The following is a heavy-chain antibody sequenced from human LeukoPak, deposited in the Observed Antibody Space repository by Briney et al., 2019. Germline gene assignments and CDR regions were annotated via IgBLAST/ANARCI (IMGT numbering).Heavy chain of an antibody. CDR3: AKDRELDS. V-gene: IGHV1-2*02. CDR1: GYKFTAYY. Sequence: ASVKVSCKASGYKFTAYYIHWVRQAPRQGLEWMGWIDPNTGGTNYAQNFQGRVTMTRDTSISTAYMELSSLTSDDTAIYYCAKDRELDSWGQGTLVTVSS. D-gene: IGHD2-15*01. CDR2: IDPNTGGT. J-gene: IGHJ4*02.